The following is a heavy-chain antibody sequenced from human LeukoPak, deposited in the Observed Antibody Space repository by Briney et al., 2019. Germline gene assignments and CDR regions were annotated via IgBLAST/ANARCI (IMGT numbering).Heavy chain of an antibody. V-gene: IGHV3-30*18. Sequence: PGGSLRLSCAASGFTFSSYGMHWVRQAPGKGLEGVAVISYDGSNKYYADSVKGRFTISRDNSKNTLYLQMNSLRAEDTAVYYCAKESGLGYDSSGYEYWGQGTLVTVSS. D-gene: IGHD3-22*01. J-gene: IGHJ4*02. CDR3: AKESGLGYDSSGYEY. CDR1: GFTFSSYG. CDR2: ISYDGSNK.